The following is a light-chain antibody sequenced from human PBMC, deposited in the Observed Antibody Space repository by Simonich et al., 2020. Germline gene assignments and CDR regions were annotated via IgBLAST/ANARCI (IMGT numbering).Light chain of an antibody. CDR3: QQYNSYLYT. J-gene: IGKJ2*01. CDR1: QSISSW. Sequence: DIQMTQSHSTLSASVGDRVTITCRASQSISSWLAWYQQKPGKAPKLLIYKASSLESGFPSRFSGSGSGTEFTLTISSLQPDDFATYYCQQYNSYLYTFGQGTKLEIK. CDR2: KAS. V-gene: IGKV1-5*03.